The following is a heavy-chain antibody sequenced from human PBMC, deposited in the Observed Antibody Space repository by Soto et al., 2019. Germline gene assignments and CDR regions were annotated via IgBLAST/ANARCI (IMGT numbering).Heavy chain of an antibody. CDR3: ARDIEVVAATTGGWFDP. V-gene: IGHV1-46*01. Sequence: GASVKVSCKASGYTFTSYYMHWVRQAPGQGLEWMGIINPSGGSTSYAQKFQGRVTMTRDTSTSTVYMELSSLRSEDTAVYYCARDIEVVAATTGGWFDPSGQGTLVTVSS. J-gene: IGHJ5*02. CDR1: GYTFTSYY. D-gene: IGHD2-15*01. CDR2: INPSGGST.